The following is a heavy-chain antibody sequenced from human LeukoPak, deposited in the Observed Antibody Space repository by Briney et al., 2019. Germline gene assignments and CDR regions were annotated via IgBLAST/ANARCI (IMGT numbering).Heavy chain of an antibody. J-gene: IGHJ5*02. V-gene: IGHV1-2*02. CDR1: GYTFTGYY. Sequence: GASVKVSCKASGYTFTGYYMHWVRQAPGQGLEWMGWINPNSGGTNYAQKFQGRVTMTRDTSISTAYMELSRLRSDDTAVYYCARERGYSVYDPNWFDPWGQGTLVTVSS. CDR2: INPNSGGT. D-gene: IGHD5/OR15-5a*01. CDR3: ARERGYSVYDPNWFDP.